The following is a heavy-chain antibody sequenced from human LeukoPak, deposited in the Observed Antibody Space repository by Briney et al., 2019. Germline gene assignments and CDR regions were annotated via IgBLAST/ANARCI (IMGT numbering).Heavy chain of an antibody. Sequence: GGSLRLSCAASGFIFSDYYMGWIRQAPGRGLEWISYITDNGYKIYYTDSVKGRFTMSRDNAKKSLYLQMNSLRVEDTALYYCARRAPSHDFDDWGQGTLVTVSS. CDR2: ITDNGYKI. J-gene: IGHJ4*02. CDR3: ARRAPSHDFDD. V-gene: IGHV3-11*04. CDR1: GFIFSDYY.